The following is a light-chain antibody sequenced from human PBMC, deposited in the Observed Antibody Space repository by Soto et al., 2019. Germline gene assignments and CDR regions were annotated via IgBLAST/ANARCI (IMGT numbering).Light chain of an antibody. CDR2: DAS. Sequence: DFQMTQSPSTLSASVGDRVTITCRASQNINNWVAWYQQKPGKAPKFLIYDASTLQRGVSSRFSGSGFGTEFSLPIHSLQHDDSGSYYCQPTRTFGQGTKVEVK. V-gene: IGKV1-5*01. CDR3: QPTRT. CDR1: QNINNW. J-gene: IGKJ1*01.